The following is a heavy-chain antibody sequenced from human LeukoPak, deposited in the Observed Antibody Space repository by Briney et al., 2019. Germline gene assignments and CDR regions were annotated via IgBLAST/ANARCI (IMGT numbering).Heavy chain of an antibody. D-gene: IGHD2-15*01. V-gene: IGHV4-61*08. CDR3: ARGDPVVAATQGAFDI. J-gene: IGHJ3*02. CDR1: GGSISSGGYY. Sequence: PSETLSLTCTVSGGSISSGGYYWSWIRQPPGKGLEWIGYIYYSGSTNYNPSLKSRVTISVDTSKNQLSLKLSSVTAADTAVYYCARGDPVVAATQGAFDIWGQGTMVTVSS. CDR2: IYYSGST.